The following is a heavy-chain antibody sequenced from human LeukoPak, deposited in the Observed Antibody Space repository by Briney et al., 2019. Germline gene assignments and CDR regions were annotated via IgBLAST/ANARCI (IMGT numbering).Heavy chain of an antibody. Sequence: GGSLRLSCAASGLTFSTYWMSWVRQAPGKGLEWVANIKEDGSERYHVDSVKGRFTISRDNAKNSLYLQMNSLRADDTAVYYCARDRGVVGNYDYWGQGTLVTVSS. V-gene: IGHV3-7*05. CDR3: ARDRGVVGNYDY. J-gene: IGHJ4*02. CDR2: IKEDGSER. CDR1: GLTFSTYW. D-gene: IGHD1-26*01.